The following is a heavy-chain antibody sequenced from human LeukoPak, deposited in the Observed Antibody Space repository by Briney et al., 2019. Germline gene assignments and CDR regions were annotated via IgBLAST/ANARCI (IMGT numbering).Heavy chain of an antibody. CDR1: GDSVSSNRAA. Sequence: SQTLSLTCAISGDSVSSNRAAWNWTRQSPSRGLEWLGRTYYRSKWFNDYAVSVKSRITINVDTSKNQFSLQLKSVTPEDTAAYYCARGLYDIEDAATLYWFDPWGQGTLVTVSS. CDR3: ARGLYDIEDAATLYWFDP. J-gene: IGHJ5*02. V-gene: IGHV6-1*01. CDR2: TYYRSKWFN. D-gene: IGHD4/OR15-4a*01.